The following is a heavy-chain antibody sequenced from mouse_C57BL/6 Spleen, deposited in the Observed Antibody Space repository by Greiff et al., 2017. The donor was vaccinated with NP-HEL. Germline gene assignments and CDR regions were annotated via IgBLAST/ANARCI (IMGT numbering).Heavy chain of an antibody. Sequence: QVQLQQSGAELVRPGASVKLSCKASGYTFTDYYINWVKQRPGQGLEWIARIYPGSGNTYYNEKFKGKATLTAEKSSSTAYMQLSSLTSEDSAVYFCARGGYYLAMDYWGQGTSVTVSS. CDR1: GYTFTDYY. V-gene: IGHV1-76*01. J-gene: IGHJ4*01. CDR2: IYPGSGNT. CDR3: ARGGYYLAMDY. D-gene: IGHD2-3*01.